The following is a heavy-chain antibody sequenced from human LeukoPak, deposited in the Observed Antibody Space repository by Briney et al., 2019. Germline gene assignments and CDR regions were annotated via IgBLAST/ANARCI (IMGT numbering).Heavy chain of an antibody. CDR2: IYSGGST. CDR1: GFTVSSNY. CDR3: ARARVGYSSGWSYYFDY. D-gene: IGHD6-19*01. Sequence: GGSLRLSCAASGFTVSSNYMSWFGQAQGKGLRWVSVIYSGGSTYYADSVKGRFTISRDNSKNTLYLQMNSLRAEDTAVYYCARARVGYSSGWSYYFDYWGQGTLVTVSS. J-gene: IGHJ4*02. V-gene: IGHV3-66*02.